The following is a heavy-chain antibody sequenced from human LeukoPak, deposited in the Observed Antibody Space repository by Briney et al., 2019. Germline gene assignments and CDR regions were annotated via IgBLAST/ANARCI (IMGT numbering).Heavy chain of an antibody. CDR2: INPNSGGT. V-gene: IGHV1-2*02. D-gene: IGHD5-18*01. J-gene: IGHJ4*02. CDR3: AGRPDTFLLSIFDY. CDR1: GYTFTGYY. Sequence: ASVKVSCKASGYTFTGYYIHWARQAPGQGLEWMGWINPNSGGTDYAQKFQSRVTMTRDTSISTTYMELSRLRSDDTAVYYCAGRPDTFLLSIFDYWGQGTLVTVSS.